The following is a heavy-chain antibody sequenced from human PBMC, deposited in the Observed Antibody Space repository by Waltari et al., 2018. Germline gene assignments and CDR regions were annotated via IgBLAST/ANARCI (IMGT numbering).Heavy chain of an antibody. Sequence: QVQLQESGPGLVKPSETLSLTCAVSGYSISSGYYWGWTGQRPERVLEWSGSSYRSGSTYYNPALDSRFTVTVNTSKNQLSLKLSAVTAADTAVYYCARGDSSGWFDPWGQGTLVTVSS. CDR2: SYRSGST. CDR1: GYSISSGYY. J-gene: IGHJ5*02. V-gene: IGHV4-38-2*01. CDR3: ARGDSSGWFDP.